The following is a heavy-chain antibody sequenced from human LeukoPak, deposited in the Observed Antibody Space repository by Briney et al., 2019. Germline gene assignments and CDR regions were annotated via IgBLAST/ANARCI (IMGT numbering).Heavy chain of an antibody. J-gene: IGHJ4*02. D-gene: IGHD5-24*01. V-gene: IGHV1-18*01. CDR2: ISAYNGNT. Sequence: ASVKVSCKTSGYTFTNYGINWVRQAPGQGLEWMGWISAYNGNTNYAQRFQGRVTMTTDTSTSTAYMDLRSLRSDDTAVYYCARDPRTEDGYNLRGFDYWGQGTLVTVSS. CDR1: GYTFTNYG. CDR3: ARDPRTEDGYNLRGFDY.